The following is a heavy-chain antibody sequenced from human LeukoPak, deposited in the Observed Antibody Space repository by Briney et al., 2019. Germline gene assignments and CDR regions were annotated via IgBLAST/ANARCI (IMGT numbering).Heavy chain of an antibody. CDR3: ARESILDYDFWSGPHAFDI. V-gene: IGHV4-4*07. J-gene: IGHJ3*02. Sequence: PSETLSLTCTVSGDSISSYYWSWIRQPAGKGLEWIGRIYTSGSTNYNPSLKSRVTISVDKSKNQFSLKLSSVTAADTAVYYCARESILDYDFWSGPHAFDIWGQGTMVTVSS. D-gene: IGHD3-3*01. CDR2: IYTSGST. CDR1: GDSISSYY.